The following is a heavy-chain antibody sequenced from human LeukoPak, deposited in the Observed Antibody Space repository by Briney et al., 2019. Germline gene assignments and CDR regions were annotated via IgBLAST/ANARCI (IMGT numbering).Heavy chain of an antibody. CDR1: GFTFNSYS. Sequence: GVSLTLPCAVSGFTFNSYSMKWLPPAPGKGWEGFSYISSSSSNIYYADSVKGRFTISRDNAKNSLYLQMSSLRAEDTAVYYCARGDCSSTSCYTGYYYYGMDAWGEGTTVTVSS. J-gene: IGHJ6*01. CDR2: ISSSSSNI. D-gene: IGHD2-2*02. CDR3: ARGDCSSTSCYTGYYYYGMDA. V-gene: IGHV3-48*01.